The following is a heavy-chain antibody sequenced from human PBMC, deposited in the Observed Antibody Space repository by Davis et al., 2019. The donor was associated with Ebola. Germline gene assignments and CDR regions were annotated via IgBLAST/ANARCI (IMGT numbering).Heavy chain of an antibody. CDR1: GFSFSSYW. CDR3: ARKNTVTYAHDY. J-gene: IGHJ4*02. CDR2: IKHDGSEK. D-gene: IGHD4-11*01. Sequence: GESLKISCAASGFSFSSYWMGWVRQAPGKGLEWVANIKHDGSEKYYVDSVKGRLTISRGNAKNSLYLQMNSLRAEDTAVYYCARKNTVTYAHDYWGQGTLVTVSS. V-gene: IGHV3-7*01.